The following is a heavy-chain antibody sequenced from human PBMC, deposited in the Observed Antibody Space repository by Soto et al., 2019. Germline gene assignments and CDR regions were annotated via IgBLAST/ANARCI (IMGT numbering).Heavy chain of an antibody. CDR1: GGSIISHNYY. CDR2: IHYRGST. J-gene: IGHJ4*02. V-gene: IGHV4-39*01. Sequence: ASETLSLTCTVSGGSIISHNYYWAWIRQPPGKGLEHIGSIHYRGSTFYNPSLKSRVTVSVDTSKNQFSLKLSSGTAADTAVYYCARHYCSDGRCYATFDYWGQGARVTVSS. D-gene: IGHD2-15*01. CDR3: ARHYCSDGRCYATFDY.